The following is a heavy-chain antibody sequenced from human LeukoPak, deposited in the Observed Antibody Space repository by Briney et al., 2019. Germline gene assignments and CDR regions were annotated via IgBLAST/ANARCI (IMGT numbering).Heavy chain of an antibody. V-gene: IGHV3-30*02. CDR1: GFTFSSYG. Sequence: GGSLRLSCAASGFTFSSYGMHWVRQAPGKGLEWVAFIRYDGSNKYYADSVKGRFTISRDNSKNTLYLQMNSLRAEDTAVYYCAKDHGYSSSYAPPGFMDVWGKGTTVTVSS. CDR3: AKDHGYSSSYAPPGFMDV. D-gene: IGHD6-13*01. CDR2: IRYDGSNK. J-gene: IGHJ6*03.